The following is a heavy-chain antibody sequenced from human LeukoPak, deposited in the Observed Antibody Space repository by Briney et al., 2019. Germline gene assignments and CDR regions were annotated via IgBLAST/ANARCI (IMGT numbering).Heavy chain of an antibody. V-gene: IGHV5-51*01. CDR3: ARHISDCGGDCPFDS. Sequence: GEYLEISCQGSGYRFTAYWIGWVRQLPGKGLECMGIIYPGDADTRYSPSFQGQVTISADKSISTASLQWSSLKAADTAMYYCARHISDCGGDCPFDSWGQGTLVTVSA. D-gene: IGHD2-21*02. CDR2: IYPGDADT. CDR1: GYRFTAYW. J-gene: IGHJ4*02.